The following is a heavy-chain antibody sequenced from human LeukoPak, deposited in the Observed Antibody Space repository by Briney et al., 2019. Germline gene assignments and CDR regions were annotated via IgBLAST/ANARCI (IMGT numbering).Heavy chain of an antibody. J-gene: IGHJ3*01. CDR1: SGSITNDY. D-gene: IGHD3-10*01. Sequence: SETLSLTCTVSSGSITNDYWTWIRQPPGKGLEWIGYISYSGSVNYNPSLKTRVTMSLDTSRNQFSVNLKSVTAADTAMYYCARDRVGVRAFDYWGQGTMVTVSS. CDR3: ARDRVGVRAFDY. CDR2: ISYSGSV. V-gene: IGHV4-4*08.